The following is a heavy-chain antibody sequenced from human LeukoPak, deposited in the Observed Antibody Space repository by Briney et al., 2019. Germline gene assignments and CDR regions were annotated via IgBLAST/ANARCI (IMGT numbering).Heavy chain of an antibody. V-gene: IGHV3-11*01. Sequence: GGSLRLSCAASGFTFSDYYMSWIRQAPGKGLEWVSYISSSGSTIYYADSVKGRFTISRDDAKNSLYLQMNSLRAEDTALYYCAKDIADTYYGFYYYGMDVWGQGTTVTVSS. CDR2: ISSSGSTI. CDR3: AKDIADTYYGFYYYGMDV. CDR1: GFTFSDYY. D-gene: IGHD3-10*01. J-gene: IGHJ6*02.